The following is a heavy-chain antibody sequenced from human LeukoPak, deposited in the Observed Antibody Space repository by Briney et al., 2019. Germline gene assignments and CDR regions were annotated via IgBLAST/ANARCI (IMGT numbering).Heavy chain of an antibody. CDR1: GGSISSSSYY. CDR2: IYYSGST. V-gene: IGHV4-39*07. Sequence: KPSETLSLTCTVSGGSISSSSYYWGWIRQPPGKGLEWIGSIYYSGSTYYNPSLKSRVTISVDTSKNQFSLNLLSVTAADTAVYYCARDPVVGSISYYYYGMDVWGQGTTVTVSS. J-gene: IGHJ6*02. CDR3: ARDPVVGSISYYYYGMDV. D-gene: IGHD1-26*01.